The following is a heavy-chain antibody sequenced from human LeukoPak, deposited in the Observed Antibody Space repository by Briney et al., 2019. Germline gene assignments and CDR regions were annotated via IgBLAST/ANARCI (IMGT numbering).Heavy chain of an antibody. D-gene: IGHD1-26*01. Sequence: ASVKVSCKASGYTFTSFWIQWVRQAPGQGLEWMGLINPSDGSTTYTHRFQGRVTMTEDTSTDTAYMELSSLRSEDTAVYYCATDLGGSSALEYWGQGTLVTVSS. V-gene: IGHV1-46*01. CDR3: ATDLGGSSALEY. CDR2: INPSDGST. CDR1: GYTFTSFW. J-gene: IGHJ4*02.